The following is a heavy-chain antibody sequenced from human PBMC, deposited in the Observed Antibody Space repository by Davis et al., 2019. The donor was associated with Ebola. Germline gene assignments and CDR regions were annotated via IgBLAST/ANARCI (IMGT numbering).Heavy chain of an antibody. D-gene: IGHD2-2*01. J-gene: IGHJ2*01. V-gene: IGHV1-69*13. Sequence: SVKVSCKASGGTFSTYAISWVRQAPGQGLEWMGGIIPIFGTANYAQKFQGRVTITADESTSTAYMELSSLRSEETAVSYCARTATQRPYWYFDLWGRGTLVTVSS. CDR3: ARTATQRPYWYFDL. CDR2: IIPIFGTA. CDR1: GGTFSTYA.